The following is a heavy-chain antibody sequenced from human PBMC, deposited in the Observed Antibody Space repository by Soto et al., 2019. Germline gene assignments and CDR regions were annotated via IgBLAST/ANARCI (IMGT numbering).Heavy chain of an antibody. CDR2: ISAYNGNT. V-gene: IGHV1-18*01. CDR1: GYTFTSYG. Sequence: QVPLVQSGAEVKKPGASVKVSCKASGYTFTSYGISWVRQAPGQGLEWMGWISAYNGNTNYAQKLQGRVTMTTDTSTSTAYMELRSLRSDDTAVYYCARDIGYYDFWSEDMAGYYWGQGTLVTVSS. J-gene: IGHJ4*02. CDR3: ARDIGYYDFWSEDMAGYY. D-gene: IGHD3-3*01.